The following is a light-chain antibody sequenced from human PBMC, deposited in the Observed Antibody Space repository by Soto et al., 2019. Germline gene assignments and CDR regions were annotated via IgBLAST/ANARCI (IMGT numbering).Light chain of an antibody. J-gene: IGKJ5*01. V-gene: IGKV3-11*01. CDR2: EAS. Sequence: EIVLTQSPATLSLSPGERATLSCRASQSVRNYLAWYQHKPGQAPRLLIYEASNRAAGIPARFSGSGSGTDFTLTISSLEPEDFAVYYCQQRNNWPRITFGQGTRLEIK. CDR3: QQRNNWPRIT. CDR1: QSVRNY.